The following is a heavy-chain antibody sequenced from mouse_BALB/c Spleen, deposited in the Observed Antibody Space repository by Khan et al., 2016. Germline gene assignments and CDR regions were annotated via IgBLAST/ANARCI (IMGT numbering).Heavy chain of an antibody. J-gene: IGHJ2*01. CDR2: IDPYNDGT. V-gene: IGHV1S136*01. CDR3: GRRGDTGTYVDY. CDR1: GYTFTSYV. Sequence: VQLLQSGPELVKPGASVKISCKSSGYTFTSYVMHWVQQTPGQGLEWIGYIDPYNDGTKYNEKFKGKATLTLDKSSSTPYMQLSSLTSEDTAVCYCGRRGDTGTYVDYWGQGTTVTVSS. D-gene: IGHD2-13*01.